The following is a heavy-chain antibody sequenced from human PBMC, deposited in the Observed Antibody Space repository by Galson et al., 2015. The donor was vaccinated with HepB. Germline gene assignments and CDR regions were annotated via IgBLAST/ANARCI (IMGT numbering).Heavy chain of an antibody. CDR3: ARARRREYSGYDFHYYYGMDV. CDR2: INPNSGGT. V-gene: IGHV1-2*04. CDR1: GYTFTGYY. J-gene: IGHJ6*02. D-gene: IGHD5-12*01. Sequence: SVKVSCKASGYTFTGYYMHWVRQAPGQGLEWMGWINPNSGGTNYAQKFQGWVTMTRDTSISTAYMELSRLRSDDTAVYYCARARRREYSGYDFHYYYGMDVWGHGTTVTVSS.